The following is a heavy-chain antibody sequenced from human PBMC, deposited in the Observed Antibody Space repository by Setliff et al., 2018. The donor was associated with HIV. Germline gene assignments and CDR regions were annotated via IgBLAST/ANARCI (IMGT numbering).Heavy chain of an antibody. Sequence: SETLSLTCTVSGGSISSSSYYWGWIRQPPGKGLEWIGSMSHSGSTLYNPSLKSRVTMSVDTSKNQISLKLSSVTAADAAVYYCARGGSGSPFDYWGQGTLVTAPQ. CDR2: MSHSGST. CDR3: ARGGSGSPFDY. D-gene: IGHD1-26*01. V-gene: IGHV4-39*07. J-gene: IGHJ4*02. CDR1: GGSISSSSYY.